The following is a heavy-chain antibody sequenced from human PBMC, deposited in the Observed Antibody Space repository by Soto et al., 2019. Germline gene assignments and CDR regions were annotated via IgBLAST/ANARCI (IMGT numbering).Heavy chain of an antibody. CDR1: GYTFTSYD. CDR2: MNPNSGNT. CDR3: ARGPAPGDFWSGYFQSNYYYYYMDV. D-gene: IGHD3-3*01. Sequence: ASVKVSCKASGYTFTSYDINWVRQATGQGLEWMGWMNPNSGNTGYAQKFQGRVTMTGNTSISTAYMELSSLRSEDTAVYYCARGPAPGDFWSGYFQSNYYYYYMDVWGKGTTVTVSS. J-gene: IGHJ6*03. V-gene: IGHV1-8*01.